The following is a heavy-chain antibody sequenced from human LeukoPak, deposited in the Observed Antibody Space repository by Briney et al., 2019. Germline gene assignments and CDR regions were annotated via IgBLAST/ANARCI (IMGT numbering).Heavy chain of an antibody. V-gene: IGHV3-21*01. J-gene: IGHJ4*02. CDR2: ISVSSSSL. CDR3: AKSFWWFGEFSPFDY. Sequence: GGSLRLSCAASGFTFSSYAMNWVRQAPGKGLEWVSSISVSSSSLYCADSVKGRFTISRDNAKNSLYLQMNSLRAEDTAVYYCAKSFWWFGEFSPFDYWGQGTLVTVSS. D-gene: IGHD3-10*01. CDR1: GFTFSSYA.